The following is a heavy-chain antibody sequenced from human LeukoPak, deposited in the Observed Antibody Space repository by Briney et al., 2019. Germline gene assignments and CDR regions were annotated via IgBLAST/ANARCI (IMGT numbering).Heavy chain of an antibody. Sequence: PSETLSLTSAPPGVSFADYNSSTVPQTPGKGLEWIGEINHSVYTNDTPSLKSRVTLSIYTSRKQFSLNLRSLAVSHAGFYYFTRMTTVHDYWGQGTLVTVSS. CDR1: GVSFADYN. CDR2: INHSVYT. V-gene: IGHV4-34*01. D-gene: IGHD4-17*01. CDR3: TRMTTVHDY. J-gene: IGHJ4*02.